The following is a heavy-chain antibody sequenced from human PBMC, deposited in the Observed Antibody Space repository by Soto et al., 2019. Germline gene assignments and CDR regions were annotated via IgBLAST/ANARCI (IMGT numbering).Heavy chain of an antibody. CDR3: ARSPAAIITDRYNWFDA. CDR1: GFTFADYA. CDR2: ISYRGDRQ. V-gene: IGHV3-30*01. D-gene: IGHD3-10*01. Sequence: QVQLKESGGGVVKTGGSLRLSCVASGFTFADYAMHWFRRIPGKGLEWVAVISYRGDRQYYEESVKGRFTSSRDNSKNSLSLQLFSLTIEDSAVFYCARSPAAIITDRYNWFDAWGPGTQVTISS. J-gene: IGHJ5*02.